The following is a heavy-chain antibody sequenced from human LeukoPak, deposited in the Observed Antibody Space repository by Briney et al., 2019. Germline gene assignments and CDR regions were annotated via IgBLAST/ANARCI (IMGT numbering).Heavy chain of an antibody. CDR3: AREAYSSSLDY. V-gene: IGHV7-4-1*02. J-gene: IGHJ4*02. CDR1: GCTFTSYA. Sequence: ASVKVSCKASGCTFTSYAMNWVRQGPGQGLEWMGWINTNTGNPTYAQGFTGRFVFSLDTSVSTAYLQTSSLKAEDTAVYYCAREAYSSSLDYWGQGTLVTVSS. D-gene: IGHD6-6*01. CDR2: INTNTGNP.